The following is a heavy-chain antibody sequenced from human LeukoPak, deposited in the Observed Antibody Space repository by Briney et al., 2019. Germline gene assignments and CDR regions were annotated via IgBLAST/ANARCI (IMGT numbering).Heavy chain of an antibody. V-gene: IGHV1-69*06. Sequence: SVKASCKASVGTFSSYAISWVRQAPGQGLEWMGGIIPIFGTANYAQKFQGRVTITADKSTSTAYMELSSLRSEDTAVYYCANSLISTMIVVGLPGNAFDIWGQGTMVTVSS. CDR1: VGTFSSYA. CDR3: ANSLISTMIVVGLPGNAFDI. CDR2: IIPIFGTA. D-gene: IGHD3-22*01. J-gene: IGHJ3*02.